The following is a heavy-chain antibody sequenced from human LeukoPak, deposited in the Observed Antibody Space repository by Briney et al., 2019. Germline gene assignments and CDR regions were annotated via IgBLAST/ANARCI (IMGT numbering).Heavy chain of an antibody. Sequence: GGSLRLSCAASGFTFSSYAMTWVRQAPGKGLEWVSRTSGSGDITYYANSVKGRFIISRTNSKNTLYLQMNSLRAEDTAVYYCARYRSGGGGYYSGLDHWGQGTLVAVSS. CDR1: GFTFSSYA. J-gene: IGHJ4*02. D-gene: IGHD2-15*01. CDR2: TSGSGDIT. V-gene: IGHV3-23*01. CDR3: ARYRSGGGGYYSGLDH.